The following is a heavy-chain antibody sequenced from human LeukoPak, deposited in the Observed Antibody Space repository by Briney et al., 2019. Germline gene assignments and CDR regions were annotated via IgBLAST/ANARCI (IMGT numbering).Heavy chain of an antibody. CDR3: ARQTGSGLFILP. CDR2: IYYSGST. D-gene: IGHD3/OR15-3a*01. J-gene: IGHJ4*02. CDR1: GGSISSSRYY. V-gene: IGHV4-39*01. Sequence: SQTLSLTCSVSGGSISSSRYYWGWIRQPPGKGLEWIGNIYYSGSTYYNPSLKSRVTISVDTSKNQFSLKLSSVTAADTAVYYCARQTGSGLFILPGGQGTLVTVSS.